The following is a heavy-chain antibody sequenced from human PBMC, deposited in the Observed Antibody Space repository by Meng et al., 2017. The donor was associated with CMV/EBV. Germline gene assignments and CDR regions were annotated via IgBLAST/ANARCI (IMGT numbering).Heavy chain of an antibody. Sequence: LQSAAQGWVSPAATPSLPSTLSGGSMSSYYWGWLRQPAGKGLEWIGRIYTSGSTNYNPSLKSRVTMSVDTSKNQFSLKLSSVTAADTAVYYCAKSSEQNWNYGGWYFDLWGRGTLVTVSS. CDR3: AKSSEQNWNYGGWYFDL. CDR2: IYTSGST. CDR1: GGSMSSYY. J-gene: IGHJ2*01. V-gene: IGHV4-4*07. D-gene: IGHD1-7*01.